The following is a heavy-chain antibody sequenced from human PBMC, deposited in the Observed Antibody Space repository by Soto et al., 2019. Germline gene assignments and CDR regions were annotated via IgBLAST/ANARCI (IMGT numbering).Heavy chain of an antibody. CDR3: AKDRRDIVVGPAGMDV. CDR1: GFTFSSYA. CDR2: ISGSGGST. D-gene: IGHD2-2*01. Sequence: GGSLRLSCAASGFTFSSYAMSWVRQAPGKGLEWVSAISGSGGSTYYADSVKGRFTISRDNSKNTLYLQMNSLRAEDTAVYYCAKDRRDIVVGPAGMDVCGKGTRGTVSS. V-gene: IGHV3-23*01. J-gene: IGHJ6*04.